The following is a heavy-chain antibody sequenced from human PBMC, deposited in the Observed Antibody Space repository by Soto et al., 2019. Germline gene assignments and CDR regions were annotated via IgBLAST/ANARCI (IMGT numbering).Heavy chain of an antibody. CDR1: SYTFTSYG. CDR3: ARDHNTIFWSMDV. D-gene: IGHD3-9*01. J-gene: IGHJ6*02. CDR2: ISAYNGNT. Sequence: ASVKVSCKASSYTFTSYGISWVRQAPGQGLEWMGWISAYNGNTDYAQKLQGRVTMTTDASTSTAYMELRSLRPDDTAVYYCARDHNTIFWSMDVWGQGTTVTVSS. V-gene: IGHV1-18*01.